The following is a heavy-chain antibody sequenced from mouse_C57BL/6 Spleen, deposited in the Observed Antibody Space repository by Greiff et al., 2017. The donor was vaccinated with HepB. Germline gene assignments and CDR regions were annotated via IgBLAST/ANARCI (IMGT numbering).Heavy chain of an antibody. CDR3: ASLYDYDGFAY. V-gene: IGHV2-6*01. Sequence: QVQLKESGPGLVAPSQSLSITCTVSGFSLTSYGVDWVRQSPGKGLEWLGVIWGVGSTNYNSALKSRLSISKDNSKSQDFLKMNSLQTDDTAMYYCASLYDYDGFAYWGQGTLVTVSA. CDR2: IWGVGST. CDR1: GFSLTSYG. J-gene: IGHJ3*01. D-gene: IGHD2-4*01.